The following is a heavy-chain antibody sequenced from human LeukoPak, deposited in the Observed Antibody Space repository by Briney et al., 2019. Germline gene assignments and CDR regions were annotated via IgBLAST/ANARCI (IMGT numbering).Heavy chain of an antibody. Sequence: SVKVSCKASGGTFSSYAISWVRQAPGQGLEWMGGIIPIFGTANYAQKFQGRVTITADESTSTAYMELSSLRSEDTAVYYCARAKLGGYCSSTSCPYYYYYMDVWGKGTTVTISS. V-gene: IGHV1-69*13. D-gene: IGHD2-2*01. CDR2: IIPIFGTA. CDR1: GGTFSSYA. J-gene: IGHJ6*03. CDR3: ARAKLGGYCSSTSCPYYYYYMDV.